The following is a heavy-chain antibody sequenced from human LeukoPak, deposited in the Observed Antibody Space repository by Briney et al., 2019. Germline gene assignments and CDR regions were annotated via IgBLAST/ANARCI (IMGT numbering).Heavy chain of an antibody. J-gene: IGHJ4*02. D-gene: IGHD2-2*01. Sequence: GVLRLSRAASGFTFSSYGMHWVRQAPGKGLEWVAVISYDGSNKYYADSVKGRFTISRDNSKNTLYLQMNSLRAEDTAVYYCAKPYPRYCSSTSCYQDYWGQGTLVTVSS. CDR1: GFTFSSYG. V-gene: IGHV3-30*18. CDR2: ISYDGSNK. CDR3: AKPYPRYCSSTSCYQDY.